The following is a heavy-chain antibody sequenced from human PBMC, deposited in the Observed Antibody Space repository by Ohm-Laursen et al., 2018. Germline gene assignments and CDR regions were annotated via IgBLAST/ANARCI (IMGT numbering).Heavy chain of an antibody. CDR1: GGTFSSYA. D-gene: IGHD3-10*01. Sequence: SVKVSCKASGGTFSSYAISWVRQAPGQGLEWMGGIIPIFGTANYAQKFQGRVTITADESTSTAYMELSSLRSEDTAVYYCATSYYGSGSYTPWGQGTLVTVSS. V-gene: IGHV1-69*13. CDR3: ATSYYGSGSYTP. CDR2: IIPIFGTA. J-gene: IGHJ5*02.